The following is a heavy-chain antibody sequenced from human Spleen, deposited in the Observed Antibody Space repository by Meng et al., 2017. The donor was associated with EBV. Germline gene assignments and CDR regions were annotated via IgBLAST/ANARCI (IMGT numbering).Heavy chain of an antibody. J-gene: IGHJ4*02. CDR2: INTNTGHP. D-gene: IGHD4-17*01. Sequence: QVHLVQAGPELRKPAASMKVSCKASGDRFTNYASPWVRQAPGQGLEWMGWINTNTGHPTYAQGFTGRFVFSLDTSVRTTYLQISNLKAEDTAVYYCARDSTENLDYWGQGTLVTVPS. CDR1: GDRFTNYA. CDR3: ARDSTENLDY. V-gene: IGHV7-4-1*02.